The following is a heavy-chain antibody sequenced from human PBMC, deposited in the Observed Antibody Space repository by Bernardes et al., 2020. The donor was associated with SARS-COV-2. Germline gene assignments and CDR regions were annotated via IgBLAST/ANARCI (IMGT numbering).Heavy chain of an antibody. Sequence: GGSLRLSCAASGFTFSTYWIHWVRQAPGKGLEWLSRIGPDGSSTSYADSVRGRFTISRDNAKNTLYLQMRSLRADDTAVYYCARDLGYCTNGVCSPWGQGTLVTVAS. CDR3: ARDLGYCTNGVCSP. J-gene: IGHJ4*02. CDR1: GFTFSTYW. V-gene: IGHV3-74*01. CDR2: IGPDGSST. D-gene: IGHD2-8*01.